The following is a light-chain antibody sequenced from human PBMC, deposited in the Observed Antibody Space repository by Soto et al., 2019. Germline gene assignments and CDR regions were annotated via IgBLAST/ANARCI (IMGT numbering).Light chain of an antibody. V-gene: IGLV2-14*01. Sequence: QSVLTQPASVSGSPGQSITISCTGTSSDFGNYNYVSWYQQRPGKAPKLIIYEVSNRPSGVSHRFSGSKSDSSASLTISGLQAEDEADYYCCSYVGSTTYVFGTGTKVTVL. CDR2: EVS. CDR1: SSDFGNYNY. CDR3: CSYVGSTTYV. J-gene: IGLJ1*01.